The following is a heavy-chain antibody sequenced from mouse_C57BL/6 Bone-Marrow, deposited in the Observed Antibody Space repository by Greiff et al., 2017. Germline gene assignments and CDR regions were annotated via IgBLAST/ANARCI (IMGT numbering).Heavy chain of an antibody. CDR2: INPSSGYT. J-gene: IGHJ2*01. Sequence: QVQLQQSGAELARPGASVKMSCKASGYTFTSYTMHWVKQRPGQGLEWIGYINPSSGYTKYNQKFKDKATLTADKYSSTAYMQLSSLTSEDAAVYYCARDGITTVVATGGYWGQGTTLTVSS. D-gene: IGHD1-1*01. CDR3: ARDGITTVVATGGY. V-gene: IGHV1-4*01. CDR1: GYTFTSYT.